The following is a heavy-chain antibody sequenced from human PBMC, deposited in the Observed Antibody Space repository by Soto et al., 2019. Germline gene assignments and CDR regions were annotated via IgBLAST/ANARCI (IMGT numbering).Heavy chain of an antibody. J-gene: IGHJ1*01. CDR3: AKGANDEYFQH. V-gene: IGHV3-30*18. Sequence: GGSLRLSCAASGFTFSSYGMHWVRQAPGKGLEWVAVISYDGSNKYYADSVKGRFTISRDNSKNTLYLQMNSLRAEDTAVYYCAKGANDEYFQHWGQGTLVTVSS. CDR2: ISYDGSNK. D-gene: IGHD1-1*01. CDR1: GFTFSSYG.